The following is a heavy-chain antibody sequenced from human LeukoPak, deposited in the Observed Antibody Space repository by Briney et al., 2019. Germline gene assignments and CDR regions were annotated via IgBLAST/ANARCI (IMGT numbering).Heavy chain of an antibody. CDR1: GYTFTCYY. CDR3: ARENYYDSSGYRPFDP. CDR2: INPNSGGT. V-gene: IGHV1-2*02. J-gene: IGHJ5*02. D-gene: IGHD3-22*01. Sequence: ASVKVSCKASGYTFTCYYMHWVRQAPGQGLEWMGWINPNSGGTNYAQKFQGRVTMTRDTSTSTVYMELSSLRSEDTAVYYCARENYYDSSGYRPFDPWGQGTLVTVSS.